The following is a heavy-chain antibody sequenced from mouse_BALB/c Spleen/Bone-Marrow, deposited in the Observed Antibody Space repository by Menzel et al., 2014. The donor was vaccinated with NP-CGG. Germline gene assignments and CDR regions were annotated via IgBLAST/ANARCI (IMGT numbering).Heavy chain of an antibody. CDR3: ARYGSSYYFDY. D-gene: IGHD1-1*01. Sequence: QVQLQQSGPELVKPGASVRISCKASGYTSTSYYIHWVKRRPGQGLEWIGWIYPGNVNTKYNEKFKGKATLTADKSSSTAYMQLSSLTSEDSAVYFCARYGSSYYFDYWGQGTTLTVSS. CDR1: GYTSTSYY. V-gene: IGHV1S56*01. J-gene: IGHJ2*01. CDR2: IYPGNVNT.